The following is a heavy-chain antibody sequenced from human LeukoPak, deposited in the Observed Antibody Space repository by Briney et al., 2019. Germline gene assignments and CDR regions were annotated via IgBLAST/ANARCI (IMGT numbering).Heavy chain of an antibody. Sequence: AGGSLRLSCAASGFTFSSYAMHWVRQAPGKGLEWVAVISYDGSNKYYADSVKGRFTISRDNSKNTLYLQMNSLRAEDTAVYYRARDPPRGQQLPRFDYWGQGTLVTVSS. CDR2: ISYDGSNK. D-gene: IGHD6-13*01. V-gene: IGHV3-30-3*01. J-gene: IGHJ4*02. CDR3: ARDPPRGQQLPRFDY. CDR1: GFTFSSYA.